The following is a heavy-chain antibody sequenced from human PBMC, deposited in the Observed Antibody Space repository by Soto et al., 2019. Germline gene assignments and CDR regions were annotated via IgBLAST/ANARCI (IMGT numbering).Heavy chain of an antibody. Sequence: GGSLRLSCAASGFTFSSYAMSWVRQAPGKGLEWVSAISGSGGSTYYADSVKGRFTISRDNSKNTLYLQMNSLRAEDTAVYYCAKDSLKYNWNYGPFDYWGQGTLVTVSS. D-gene: IGHD1-7*01. J-gene: IGHJ4*02. CDR3: AKDSLKYNWNYGPFDY. CDR1: GFTFSSYA. CDR2: ISGSGGST. V-gene: IGHV3-23*01.